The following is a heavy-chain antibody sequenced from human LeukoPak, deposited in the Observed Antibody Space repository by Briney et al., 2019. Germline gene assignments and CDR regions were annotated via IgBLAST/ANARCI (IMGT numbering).Heavy chain of an antibody. CDR1: GFTVSSNY. Sequence: GGSLRLSCAASGFTVSSNYMSWVRQAPGKGLEWVSVIYSGGSTYYADSVKGRFTISRDNSKNTLYLQMNSLRAEYTAVYYCARGGSLIPCDYWGQGTLVTVSS. CDR2: IYSGGST. D-gene: IGHD3-16*01. CDR3: ARGGSLIPCDY. V-gene: IGHV3-66*01. J-gene: IGHJ4*02.